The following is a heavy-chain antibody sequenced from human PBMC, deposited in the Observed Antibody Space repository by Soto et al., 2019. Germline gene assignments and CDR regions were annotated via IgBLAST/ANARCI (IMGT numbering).Heavy chain of an antibody. CDR3: AGGDYYDGSGYYYPYYSGMDV. D-gene: IGHD3-22*01. Sequence: HLQLQESGPGLVQPSETLSLTCTVSGGSITSGDYFWGWVRQPPGNGLEWIGNIYYGGKTYYKPSLKSRVTISVDTSKNQFSLKLTSVTAADTALYYCAGGDYYDGSGYYYPYYSGMDVWGQGTTVTVSS. V-gene: IGHV4-39*01. J-gene: IGHJ6*02. CDR1: GGSITSGDYF. CDR2: IYYGGKT.